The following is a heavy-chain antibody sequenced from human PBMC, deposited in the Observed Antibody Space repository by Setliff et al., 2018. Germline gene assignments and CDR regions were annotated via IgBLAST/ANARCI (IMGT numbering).Heavy chain of an antibody. CDR2: INHSGST. Sequence: KPSETLSLTCTVSGYSISSGYYWIWIRQPPGKGLEWIGEINHSGSTNYNPSLKSRVTISVDTSKNQFSLKLSSVTAADTAVYYCASEDYWGQGTLVTVSS. CDR1: GYSISSGYY. J-gene: IGHJ4*02. V-gene: IGHV4-38-2*02. CDR3: ASEDY.